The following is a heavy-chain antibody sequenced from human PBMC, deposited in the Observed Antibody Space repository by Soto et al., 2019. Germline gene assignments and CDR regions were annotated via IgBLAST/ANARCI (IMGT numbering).Heavy chain of an antibody. V-gene: IGHV1-18*01. J-gene: IGHJ6*02. Sequence: QVQLVQSRGEVKKPGASVKVSCKTSGYSFTTYGISWVRQAPGQGLEWMGWISGYNGNTNYAQKLQGRVTMTTDTSTSTAYMELRSLRSDDTAVYYCAREGPAPYYSSGMDVWGQGSTVTVSS. CDR2: ISGYNGNT. CDR1: GYSFTTYG. CDR3: AREGPAPYYSSGMDV.